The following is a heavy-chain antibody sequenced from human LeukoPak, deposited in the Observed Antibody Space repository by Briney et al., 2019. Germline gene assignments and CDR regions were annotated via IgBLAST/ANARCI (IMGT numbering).Heavy chain of an antibody. D-gene: IGHD3-9*01. Sequence: GGSLRLSCAASGFTFSSYWMSWVRQAPGKGLEWVSIIYAGGSTYYADSVKGRFTISRDSSNNTLFLQMSNLRADDSGLYYCATDIRSSPLGFWGHGTLVTVSS. CDR2: IYAGGST. CDR3: ATDIRSSPLGF. V-gene: IGHV3-66*01. J-gene: IGHJ4*01. CDR1: GFTFSSYW.